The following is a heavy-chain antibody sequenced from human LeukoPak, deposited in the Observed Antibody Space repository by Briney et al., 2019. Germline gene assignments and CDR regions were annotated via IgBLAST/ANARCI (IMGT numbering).Heavy chain of an antibody. CDR2: INSDGFSI. V-gene: IGHV3-74*01. CDR1: GFTFSAYW. J-gene: IGHJ3*02. Sequence: PGGSLRLSCAASGFTFSAYWMHWVRQAPGKGLVWVSRINSDGFSIAYADSVKGRSTISRDNAKNTLYLHMNSLRAEDTAVYYCARFYGGSALDNWGQGTMVTVSS. D-gene: IGHD3-16*01. CDR3: ARFYGGSALDN.